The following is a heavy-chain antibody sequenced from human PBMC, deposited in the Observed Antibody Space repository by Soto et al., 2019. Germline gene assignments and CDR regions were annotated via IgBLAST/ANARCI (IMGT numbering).Heavy chain of an antibody. CDR3: ARESGGATATLDYYYFYMDV. D-gene: IGHD5-12*01. V-gene: IGHV1-2*04. CDR2: INPNGGVT. CDR1: GDSFNDYY. J-gene: IGHJ6*03. Sequence: QVQLVQSGAEVRKPGASVTVSCRSSGDSFNDYYIHWVQQAPGQGFEWMGWINPNGGVTKYAQKFQGWVSMTRDTSIRTVYMQLSRLRSDDTAVYYCARESGGATATLDYYYFYMDVWGTGTTVTVSS.